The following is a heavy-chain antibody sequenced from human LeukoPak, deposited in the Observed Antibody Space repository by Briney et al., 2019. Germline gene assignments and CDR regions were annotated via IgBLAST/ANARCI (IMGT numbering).Heavy chain of an antibody. J-gene: IGHJ4*02. CDR3: ARDAGHSGYALLDY. CDR1: GFTFSSYW. CDR2: IKHDGSEK. Sequence: SGGSLRLSCADSGFTFSSYWMNWVRQAPGEGLEWVANIKHDGSEKYYADFVKGRFTISRDNAKNSLYLQMDSLRAEDTAVYYCARDAGHSGYALLDYWGQGTLVTVSS. D-gene: IGHD5-12*01. V-gene: IGHV3-7*01.